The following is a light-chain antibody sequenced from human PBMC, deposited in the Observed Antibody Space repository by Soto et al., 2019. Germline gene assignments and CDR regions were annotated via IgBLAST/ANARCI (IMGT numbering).Light chain of an antibody. CDR2: GAS. Sequence: EIVLTQSPGTLSLSPGERVTLSCRASQNVRTNYLAWYQQKPGQAPRLLIYGASTRASGIPDRFSGSGSGTDFTLTISRLEPEDFAVYYCQHQGTFGQGTKVDIK. V-gene: IGKV3-20*01. CDR1: QNVRTNY. CDR3: QHQGT. J-gene: IGKJ1*01.